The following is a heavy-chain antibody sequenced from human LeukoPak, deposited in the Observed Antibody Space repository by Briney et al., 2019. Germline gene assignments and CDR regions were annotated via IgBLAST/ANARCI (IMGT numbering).Heavy chain of an antibody. Sequence: GGSLRLSCAASGFTFSSSAMSWVRQVPGKGLEWVSGISASGGSTSYADSVRGRFTISRDNSKNTLYLQMNSLRAEDTAVYYCAKVLDYGDYGGFDYWGQGTLVTVSS. V-gene: IGHV3-23*01. J-gene: IGHJ4*02. CDR3: AKVLDYGDYGGFDY. D-gene: IGHD4-17*01. CDR2: ISASGGST. CDR1: GFTFSSSA.